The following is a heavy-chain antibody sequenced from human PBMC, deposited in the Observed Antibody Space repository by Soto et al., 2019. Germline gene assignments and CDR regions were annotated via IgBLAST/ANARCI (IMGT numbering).Heavy chain of an antibody. J-gene: IGHJ6*02. D-gene: IGHD3-22*01. CDR1: GYSFTSYW. CDR3: ARCSGRYYYDSSGYYPLPYGMDV. V-gene: IGHV5-51*01. CDR2: IYPGDSGT. Sequence: GESLKISCKGSGYSFTSYWIGWVRQMPGKGLEWMGIIYPGDSGTRYSPSFQGQVTISADKSISTAYLQWSSLKASDTAMYYCARCSGRYYYDSSGYYPLPYGMDVWGQGTTVTVS.